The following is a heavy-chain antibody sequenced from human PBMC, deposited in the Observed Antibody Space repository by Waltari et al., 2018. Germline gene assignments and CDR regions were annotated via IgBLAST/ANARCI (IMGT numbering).Heavy chain of an antibody. CDR1: GGSISSYY. CDR3: ATRIAVAGKGATYWYFDL. J-gene: IGHJ2*01. V-gene: IGHV4-59*01. CDR2: IYYSGST. Sequence: QVQLQESGPGLVKPSETLSLTCTVSGGSISSYYWSWIRQPPGKGLEWIGYIYYSGSTHYNPSLKSRVTISVDTSKNQFSLKLSSVTAADTAVYYCATRIAVAGKGATYWYFDLWGRGTLVTVSS. D-gene: IGHD6-19*01.